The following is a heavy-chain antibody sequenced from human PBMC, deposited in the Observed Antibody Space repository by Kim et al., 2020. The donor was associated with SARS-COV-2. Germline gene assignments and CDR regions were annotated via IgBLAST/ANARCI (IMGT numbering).Heavy chain of an antibody. D-gene: IGHD3-10*01. CDR2: ST. J-gene: IGHJ4*02. Sequence: STTNADPVKGRFTIARDNAKNTLYLQMNSLRAEDTAVYYCASGAPTTMDYWGQGTLVTVSS. CDR3: ASGAPTTMDY. V-gene: IGHV3-74*01.